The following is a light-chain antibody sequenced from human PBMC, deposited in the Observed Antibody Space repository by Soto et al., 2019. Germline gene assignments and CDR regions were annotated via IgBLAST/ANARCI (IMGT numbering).Light chain of an antibody. Sequence: QSVLTQPASVSGSPGQSITISCGGTSSDVGAYIYVSWYQQYPGKAPKLIIYEVNNRPSGVSGRFSGSKSDTTAYLTISGRQAEDEAYYYCSSYSDSDTKVFGTGTKVTVL. CDR1: SSDVGAYIY. CDR3: SSYSDSDTKV. CDR2: EVN. J-gene: IGLJ1*01. V-gene: IGLV2-14*03.